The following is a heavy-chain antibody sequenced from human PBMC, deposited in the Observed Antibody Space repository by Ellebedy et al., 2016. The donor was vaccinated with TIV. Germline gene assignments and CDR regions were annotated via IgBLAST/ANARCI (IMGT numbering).Heavy chain of an antibody. V-gene: IGHV3-74*01. Sequence: PGGSLRLSCVGSGFTFSTYYMHWVRQVPGQGLVWVSRISVDGTIRDYADAVRGRFTVARDNARKTLYLQLDNLRVEDSAVYYCRVLHYSVDFWGQGIPVTVSP. CDR3: RVLHYSVDF. CDR1: GFTFSTYY. D-gene: IGHD2-15*01. CDR2: ISVDGTIR. J-gene: IGHJ4*02.